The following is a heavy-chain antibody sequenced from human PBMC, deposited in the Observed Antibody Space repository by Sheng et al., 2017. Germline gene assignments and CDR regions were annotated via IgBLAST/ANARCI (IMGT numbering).Heavy chain of an antibody. D-gene: IGHD2-21*02. J-gene: IGHJ4*02. CDR2: IIPKFAPA. Sequence: EQLVQSGAEVRKPGSSVKVSCKASGGTFNYYAINWVRQAPGQGPEWVGGIIPKFAPANYAQKFQGRITVTADESTSTAYMELSSLRSEDTAVYYCARGGDCGGDCYKWLIYWGRGTLVTVSS. CDR1: GGTFNYYA. V-gene: IGHV1-69*01. CDR3: ARGGDCGGDCYKWLIY.